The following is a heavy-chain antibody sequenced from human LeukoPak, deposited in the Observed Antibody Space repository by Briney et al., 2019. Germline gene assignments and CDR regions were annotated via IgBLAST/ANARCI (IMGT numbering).Heavy chain of an antibody. CDR1: GGSFSGYY. V-gene: IGHV4-34*01. D-gene: IGHD2-15*01. CDR3: ARGSQSLGYCSGGSCRAKIFDY. CDR2: INHSGIT. J-gene: IGHJ4*02. Sequence: SETLSLTCAVYGGSFSGYYWIRQPPGKGLEWIGEINHSGITNYNPSLKSRVTISVDTSKNQFSLKLTSVTAADTAVYYCARGSQSLGYCSGGSCRAKIFDYWGQGTLVTVSS.